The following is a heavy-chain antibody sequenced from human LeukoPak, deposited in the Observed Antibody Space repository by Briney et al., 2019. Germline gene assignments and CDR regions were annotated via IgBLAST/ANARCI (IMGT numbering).Heavy chain of an antibody. D-gene: IGHD3-22*01. CDR2: INPTGTGT. Sequence: GASVKVSCKASGYTFTNYYMHWVRQAPGQGLEWVGLINPTGTGTNYAQKFRGRVTLTRDTSTTTVYMELSSLRSEDTAVYYCARARISSGRIDYWGQGTLVTVSS. CDR1: GYTFTNYY. J-gene: IGHJ4*02. CDR3: ARARISSGRIDY. V-gene: IGHV1-46*01.